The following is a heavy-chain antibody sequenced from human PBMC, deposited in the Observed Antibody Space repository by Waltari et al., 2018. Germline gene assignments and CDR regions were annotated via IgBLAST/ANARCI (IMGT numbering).Heavy chain of an antibody. CDR2: ISGTGSST. CDR3: AKTYEWFGELNYYDGMDV. J-gene: IGHJ6*02. D-gene: IGHD3-10*01. CDR1: GGTFSSYA. Sequence: EVRLLESEGGLVQPGGFMRLSCAASGGTFSSYAMSWVSQAAGKGMEWVSDISGTGSSTYYSDSVKGRFTISRDNSKNSLYLQMNSLRAEDTAVYYCAKTYEWFGELNYYDGMDVWGQGTTVTVSS. V-gene: IGHV3-23*01.